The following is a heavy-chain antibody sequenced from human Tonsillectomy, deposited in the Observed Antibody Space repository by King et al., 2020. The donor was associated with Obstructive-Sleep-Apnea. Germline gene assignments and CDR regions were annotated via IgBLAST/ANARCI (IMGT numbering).Heavy chain of an antibody. CDR1: GFTFSTYS. D-gene: IGHD5-12*01. V-gene: IGHV3-48*02. CDR3: ARDRGVGNSGNVGP. Sequence: VQLVESGGGLVQPGGSLRLSCAASGFTFSTYSMNWVRQAPGKGLEWVSYISSSSNSIHYADSVKGRFTISRDNAKSSLHLQMNSLRDEDTAVYYCARDRGVGNSGNVGPWGQGTLVTVSS. CDR2: ISSSSNSI. J-gene: IGHJ5*02.